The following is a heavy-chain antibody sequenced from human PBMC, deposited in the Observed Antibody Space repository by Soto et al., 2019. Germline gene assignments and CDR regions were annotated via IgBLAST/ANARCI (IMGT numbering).Heavy chain of an antibody. Sequence: GGSLRLYCTASGFAFSSYAMHWVRQTPGKGLEYVSAISPQGGSTYYADSVKGRFTISRDDSKNTVYLQMSSLRPDDTAVYYCVNMMIARGAFDFWGQGTLVTVSS. CDR1: GFAFSSYA. CDR2: ISPQGGST. V-gene: IGHV3-64D*06. D-gene: IGHD2-21*01. CDR3: VNMMIARGAFDF. J-gene: IGHJ4*02.